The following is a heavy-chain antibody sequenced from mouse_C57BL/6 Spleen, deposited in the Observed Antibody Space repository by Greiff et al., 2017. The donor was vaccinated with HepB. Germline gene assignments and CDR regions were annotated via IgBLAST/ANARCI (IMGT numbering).Heavy chain of an antibody. Sequence: EVQVVESGGDLVKPGGSLKLSCAASGFTFSSYGMSWVRQTPDKRLEWVATISSGGSYTYYPDSVKGRFTLSRDNAKNTLYLQMSSLKSEDTPMYYCTRQRDYFDHWGQGTTLTVSS. CDR3: TRQRDYFDH. V-gene: IGHV5-6*01. CDR1: GFTFSSYG. CDR2: ISSGGSYT. J-gene: IGHJ2*01.